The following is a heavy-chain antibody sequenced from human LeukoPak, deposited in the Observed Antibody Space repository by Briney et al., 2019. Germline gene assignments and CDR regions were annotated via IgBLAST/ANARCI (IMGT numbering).Heavy chain of an antibody. CDR2: IYYSGST. D-gene: IGHD4-17*01. J-gene: IGHJ3*02. CDR1: GGSISSSSYY. CDR3: ARTDGDYVKAFDI. V-gene: IGHV4-39*01. Sequence: SETLSLTCTVSGGSISSSSYYWGWIRQPPGKGLEWIGSIYYSGSTYYNPSLKSRVTISVDTSKNQFSLKLSSVTAADTAVYYCARTDGDYVKAFDIWGQGTMVTVSS.